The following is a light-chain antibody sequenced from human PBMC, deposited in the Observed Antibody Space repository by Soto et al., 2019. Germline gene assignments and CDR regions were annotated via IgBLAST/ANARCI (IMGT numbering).Light chain of an antibody. CDR2: DAT. V-gene: IGKV1-39*01. Sequence: DIQMTQPPSSLSASVGDRVTVTCRASQGIARYLNWYQQKAGKAPKLLIYDATTLQTGVPSRFSGRESGTEFTLTISGLQPEDFATYYCQQSFTAPRTFGQGTKLEIQ. CDR1: QGIARY. J-gene: IGKJ2*01. CDR3: QQSFTAPRT.